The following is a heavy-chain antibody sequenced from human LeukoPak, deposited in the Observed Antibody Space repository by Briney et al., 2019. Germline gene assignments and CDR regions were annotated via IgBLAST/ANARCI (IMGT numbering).Heavy chain of an antibody. D-gene: IGHD3-22*01. CDR1: GASISRGSFY. CDR2: IYSRGST. J-gene: IGHJ4*02. CDR3: ARDYDDNTSGIPGY. Sequence: PSETLSLTCTVSGASISRGSFYWGWVRQPPGKGLEWIGSIYSRGSTYYNPSLKSRVIISVDTSKNQFSLKLNSVTAADTAVYYCARDYDDNTSGIPGYWGQGTLVSVSS. V-gene: IGHV4-39*01.